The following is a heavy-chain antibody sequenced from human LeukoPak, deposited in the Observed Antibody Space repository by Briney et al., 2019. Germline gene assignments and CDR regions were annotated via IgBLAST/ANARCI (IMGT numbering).Heavy chain of an antibody. CDR1: GYTFTGYY. CDR2: INPNSGGT. Sequence: SVKVSCKASGYTFTGYYMHWVRQAPGQGLEWMGRINPNSGGTNYAQKFQGRVTMTRDTSISTAYMELSRLRSDDTAVYYCARFIAAAIDYFDYWGQGTLVTVSS. V-gene: IGHV1-2*06. D-gene: IGHD6-13*01. J-gene: IGHJ4*02. CDR3: ARFIAAAIDYFDY.